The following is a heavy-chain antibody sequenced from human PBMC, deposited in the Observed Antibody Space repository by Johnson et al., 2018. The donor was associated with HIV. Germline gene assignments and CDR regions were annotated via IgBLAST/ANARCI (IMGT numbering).Heavy chain of an antibody. D-gene: IGHD3-10*01. CDR3: ARDSGVPGNDAFDI. J-gene: IGHJ3*02. CDR1: GFTFSSYG. Sequence: VQLVESGGGLVQPGGSLRLSCAASGFTFSSYGMHWVRQAPGKGLEWVAFIRYDGSNKYYADSVKGRFTISRDNSKNTLYLQMNSLRTEDTAVYYCARDSGVPGNDAFDIWGQGTMVTVSS. CDR2: IRYDGSNK. V-gene: IGHV3-30*02.